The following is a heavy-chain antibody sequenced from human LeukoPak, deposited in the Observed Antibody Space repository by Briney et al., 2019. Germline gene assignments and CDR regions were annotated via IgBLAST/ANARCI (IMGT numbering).Heavy chain of an antibody. CDR1: GGTFSSYA. CDR3: AKDHMRDGYNYGYWYFDL. CDR2: ISGSGVST. D-gene: IGHD5-24*01. J-gene: IGHJ2*01. V-gene: IGHV3-23*01. Sequence: ASVKVSCKASGGTFSSYAMNWVRQAPGKGLEWVSAISGSGVSTYYADSVKGRFTISRDNSKNTLYLQMNSLRAEDTAVYYCAKDHMRDGYNYGYWYFDLWGRDTLVTVSS.